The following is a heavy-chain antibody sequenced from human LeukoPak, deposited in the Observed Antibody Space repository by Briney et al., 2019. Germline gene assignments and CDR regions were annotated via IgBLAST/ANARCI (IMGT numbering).Heavy chain of an antibody. J-gene: IGHJ4*02. V-gene: IGHV3-23*01. D-gene: IGHD6-19*01. CDR3: ANLGAVAGVDF. CDR2: ISGSGNST. CDR1: GITFNNYA. Sequence: GSLRLSCAASGITFNNYAMSWVRQAPGKGLEWVSTISGSGNSTYYADSVKGRFTISRDNSKNTLYLQMNSLRAEDTALYYCANLGAVAGVDFWGQGTLVTVSS.